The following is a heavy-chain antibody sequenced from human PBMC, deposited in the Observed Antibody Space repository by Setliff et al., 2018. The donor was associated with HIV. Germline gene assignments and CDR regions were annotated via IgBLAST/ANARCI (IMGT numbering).Heavy chain of an antibody. V-gene: IGHV4-59*01. D-gene: IGHD3-9*01. CDR2: IHYSGIT. J-gene: IGHJ3*02. CDR3: ARYKCINFACVGFDI. CDR1: GFSFSSYA. Sequence: GSLRLSCAASGFSFSSYAMHWIRQPPGKGLEWTGSIHYSGITHYNPSLKSRLTMSVDTSKNQASLKLTSVTAADTAVYYCARYKCINFACVGFDIWGQGTVVTVSS.